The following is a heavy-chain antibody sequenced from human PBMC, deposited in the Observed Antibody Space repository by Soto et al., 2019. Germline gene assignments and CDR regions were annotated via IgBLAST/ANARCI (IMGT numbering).Heavy chain of an antibody. CDR1: GFTFSSYS. V-gene: IGHV3-21*01. CDR2: ISSSSSYI. Sequence: PGGSLRLSCAASGFTFSSYSMNWVRQAPGKGLEWVSSISSSSSYIYYADSVKGRFTISRDNAKNSLYLQMNSLRAEDTAVYYCARDPAFEYSSSSPTYYYYYGMDVWGQGTKVTVSS. CDR3: ARDPAFEYSSSSPTYYYYYGMDV. D-gene: IGHD6-6*01. J-gene: IGHJ6*02.